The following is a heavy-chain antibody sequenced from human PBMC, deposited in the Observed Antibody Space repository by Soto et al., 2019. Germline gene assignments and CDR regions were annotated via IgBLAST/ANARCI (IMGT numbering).Heavy chain of an antibody. CDR1: GYSFTSYW. D-gene: IGHD3-16*02. CDR3: ALTYDYVWGSYRDGYFDY. Sequence: GESLKISCKGSGYSFTSYWIGWVRQMPGKGLEWMGIIYPGDSDTRYSPSFQGQVTISADKSISTAYLQWSSLKASDTAMYYCALTYDYVWGSYRDGYFDYWGQGTLVTVSS. CDR2: IYPGDSDT. J-gene: IGHJ4*02. V-gene: IGHV5-51*01.